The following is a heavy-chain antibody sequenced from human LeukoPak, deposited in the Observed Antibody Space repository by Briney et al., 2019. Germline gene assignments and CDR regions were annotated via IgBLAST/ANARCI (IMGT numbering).Heavy chain of an antibody. D-gene: IGHD5-24*01. CDR3: ASQRDGYNTFDY. CDR1: GGSISSFY. V-gene: IGHV4-59*01. CDR2: IYYSGST. J-gene: IGHJ4*02. Sequence: SETLSLTCTVSGGSISSFYWSWIRQPPGKGLEWIGYIYYSGSTNYNPSLKSRVTISVDTSKNQFSLKLNSVTAADTAVYYCASQRDGYNTFDYWGQGTLVTVSS.